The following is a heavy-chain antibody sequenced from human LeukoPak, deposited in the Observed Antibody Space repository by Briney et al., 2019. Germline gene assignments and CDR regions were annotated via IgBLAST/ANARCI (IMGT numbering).Heavy chain of an antibody. J-gene: IGHJ5*02. CDR1: GYSISSGYY. D-gene: IGHD2-2*01. CDR3: ARGRYRLLQYNWFDP. Sequence: SETLSLTCAVSGYSISSGYYWGWIRQPPGKGLEWIGSIYHSGSTYYNPSLKSRVTISVDTSKNQFSLQLSSVTAADTAVYYCARGRYRLLQYNWFDPWGQGTLVTVS. V-gene: IGHV4-38-2*01. CDR2: IYHSGST.